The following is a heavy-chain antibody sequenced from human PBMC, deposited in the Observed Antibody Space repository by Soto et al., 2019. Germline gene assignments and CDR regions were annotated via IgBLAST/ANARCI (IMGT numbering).Heavy chain of an antibody. Sequence: EVQLVESGGGLVKPGGSLRLSCAASGFTFSYYSMNWVRQAPGKGLEWVSSISSSSSYIYYADSVKGRFTISRDNAKNSLYLQMNSLRAEDTAVYYCARVHYYDSSGYYLWGQGTLVTVSP. CDR1: GFTFSYYS. J-gene: IGHJ4*02. CDR2: ISSSSSYI. D-gene: IGHD3-22*01. V-gene: IGHV3-21*01. CDR3: ARVHYYDSSGYYL.